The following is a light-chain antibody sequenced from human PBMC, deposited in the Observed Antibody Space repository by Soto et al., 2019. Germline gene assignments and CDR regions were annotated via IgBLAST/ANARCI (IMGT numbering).Light chain of an antibody. J-gene: IGLJ1*01. Sequence: QSVLTQPASVSGSPGQSITISCTGTSSDVGGYNYVSWYQQHPGKAPKLMIYDVSNRPSGVSNRFSGSKSGNTASLTISGLQAEDEADYYCRSYTSSSTVFGTGTKVTVL. CDR1: SSDVGGYNY. CDR2: DVS. CDR3: RSYTSSSTV. V-gene: IGLV2-14*01.